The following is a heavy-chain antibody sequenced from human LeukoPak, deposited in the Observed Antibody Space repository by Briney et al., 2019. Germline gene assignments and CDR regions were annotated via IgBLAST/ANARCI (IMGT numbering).Heavy chain of an antibody. CDR3: ATLSNYANWFDP. CDR1: GGSISSGGYS. D-gene: IGHD4-4*01. J-gene: IGHJ5*02. V-gene: IGHV4-30-2*01. Sequence: KTSQTLSLTCAVSGGSISSGGYSWSWIRQPPGKGQEWIGYICHSGSTYYNPSLKSRVTISVDRSKNQFSLKLSSVTAADTAVYYCATLSNYANWFDPWGQGTLVTVSS. CDR2: ICHSGST.